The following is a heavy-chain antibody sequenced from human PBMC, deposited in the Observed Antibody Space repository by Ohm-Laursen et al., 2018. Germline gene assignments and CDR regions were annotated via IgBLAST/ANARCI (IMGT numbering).Heavy chain of an antibody. D-gene: IGHD6-19*01. V-gene: IGHV3-9*01. CDR1: GFTFDDYA. CDR2: ISWNSGSI. J-gene: IGHJ3*02. CDR3: ARYSSGWWNAFDI. Sequence: SLRLSCTASGFTFDDYAMHWVRQAPGKGLEWVSGISWNSGSIGYADSVKGRFTISRDNAKNSLYLQMNSLRAEDTALYYCARYSSGWWNAFDIWGQGTMGTVSS.